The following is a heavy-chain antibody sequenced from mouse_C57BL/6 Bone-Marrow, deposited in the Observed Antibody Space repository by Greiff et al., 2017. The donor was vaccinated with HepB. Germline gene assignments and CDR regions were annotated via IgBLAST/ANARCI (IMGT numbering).Heavy chain of an antibody. CDR3: ARGGLWLRRQAWFAY. CDR1: GYTFTGYW. D-gene: IGHD2-2*01. J-gene: IGHJ3*01. Sequence: QVQLKQSGAELMKPGASVKLSCKATGYTFTGYWIEWVKQRPGHGLEWIGEILPGSGSTNYNEKFKGKATFTADTSSSTAYMQLSSLTTEDSAIYYCARGGLWLRRQAWFAYWGQGTLVTVSA. V-gene: IGHV1-9*01. CDR2: ILPGSGST.